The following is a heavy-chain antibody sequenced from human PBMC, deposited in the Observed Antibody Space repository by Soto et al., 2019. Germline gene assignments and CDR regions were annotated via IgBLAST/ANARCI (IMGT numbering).Heavy chain of an antibody. CDR1: GSVLSDYY. Sequence: QVRLMQSGGGLVKPGGSLRISCAASGSVLSDYYMTWIRQTPVRGLEWVAYISTASDTTYADSVRGRFTVYRDNVKNSLFLQMNNLKVEDSAVYYCARGHYSMDVWGQGTTVTVS. J-gene: IGHJ6*02. V-gene: IGHV3-11*03. CDR3: ARGHYSMDV. CDR2: ISTASDT.